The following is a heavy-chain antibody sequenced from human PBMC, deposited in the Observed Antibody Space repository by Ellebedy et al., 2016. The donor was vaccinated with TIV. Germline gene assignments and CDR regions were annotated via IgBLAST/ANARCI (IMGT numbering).Heavy chain of an antibody. V-gene: IGHV4-59*08. CDR2: IYYSGIT. CDR3: ASHMVRESTWFDP. J-gene: IGHJ5*02. Sequence: MPSETLSLTCTVSGGSISGYYWGWIRQPPGKGLEWIGYIYYSGITDYNPSLRSRVIISVDTSKNQLSLKLSSVTAADTAVYYCASHMVRESTWFDPWGQGTLVTVSS. CDR1: GGSISGYY. D-gene: IGHD3-10*01.